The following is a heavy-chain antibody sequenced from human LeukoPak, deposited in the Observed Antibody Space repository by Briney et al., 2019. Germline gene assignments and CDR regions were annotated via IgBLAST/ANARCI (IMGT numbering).Heavy chain of an antibody. CDR1: GFTFSSYA. CDR3: ASEPFGELDYYYSGMDV. J-gene: IGHJ6*02. V-gene: IGHV3-30*04. CDR2: ISYDGSKK. D-gene: IGHD3-10*01. Sequence: AGGSLRLSCAASGFTFSSYAMHWVRQAPDKGLEWVAVISYDGSKKYYADSVKGRFTISRDNSKNRMYLQMNSLRGEDTAVYYCASEPFGELDYYYSGMDVWGHGTTVTVSS.